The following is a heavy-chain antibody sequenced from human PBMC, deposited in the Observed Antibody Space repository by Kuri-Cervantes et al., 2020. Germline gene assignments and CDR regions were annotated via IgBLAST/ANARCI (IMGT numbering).Heavy chain of an antibody. CDR1: GGSISSYY. CDR2: IYYSGST. CDR3: ARKGNYGDYFYAFDI. V-gene: IGHV4-59*01. J-gene: IGHJ3*02. D-gene: IGHD4-17*01. Sequence: GSLRLSCTVSGGSISSYYWSWIRQPPGKGLEWIGYIYYSGSTNYNPSLKSRVTISVDTSKNQFSLKLSSVTAADTAVYYCARKGNYGDYFYAFDIWGQGTVVTVSS.